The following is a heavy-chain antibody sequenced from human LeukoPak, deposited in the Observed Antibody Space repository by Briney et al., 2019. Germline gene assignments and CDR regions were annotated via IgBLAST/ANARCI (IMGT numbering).Heavy chain of an antibody. V-gene: IGHV3-30-3*01. Sequence: GGSLRLSCAASGFTFSSYAMHWVRQAPGKGLEWVAVISYDGSNKYYADSVKGRFTISRDNSKNTLYLQMNSLRDEDTAVYYCARERTGGAFDIWGQGTMVTVSS. CDR3: ARERTGGAFDI. CDR2: ISYDGSNK. CDR1: GFTFSSYA. D-gene: IGHD3-10*01. J-gene: IGHJ3*02.